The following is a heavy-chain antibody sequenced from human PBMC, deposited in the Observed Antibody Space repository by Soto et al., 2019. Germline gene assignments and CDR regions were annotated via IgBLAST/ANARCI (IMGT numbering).Heavy chain of an antibody. V-gene: IGHV4-59*08. CDR1: GGSISSYY. J-gene: IGHJ4*02. CDR3: ASHRTAGTIDY. Sequence: PSETLSLTCTVSGGSISSYYWSWIRQPPGKGLEWIGYIYYSGSTNYNPSLKSRVTISVDTSKNQFSLKLSSVTAADTAVYYCASHRTAGTIDYWGQGTLVTVSS. CDR2: IYYSGST. D-gene: IGHD1-1*01.